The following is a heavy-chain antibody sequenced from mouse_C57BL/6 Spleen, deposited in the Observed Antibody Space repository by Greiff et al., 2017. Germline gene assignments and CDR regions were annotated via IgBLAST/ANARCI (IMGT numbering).Heavy chain of an antibody. CDR2: ISSGGDYI. V-gene: IGHV5-9-1*02. Sequence: EVKLMESGAGLVKPGGSLKLSCAASGFTFSSYAMSWVRQTPEKRLEWVAYISSGGDYIYYADTVKGRFTISRDNARNTLYLQMSSLKSEDTAMYYCTRGVLTGSYYFDYWGQGTTLTVSS. D-gene: IGHD4-1*01. J-gene: IGHJ2*01. CDR3: TRGVLTGSYYFDY. CDR1: GFTFSSYA.